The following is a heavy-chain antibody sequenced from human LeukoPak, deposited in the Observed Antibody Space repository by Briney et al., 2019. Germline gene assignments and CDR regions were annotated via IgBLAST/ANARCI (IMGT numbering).Heavy chain of an antibody. V-gene: IGHV1-2*02. J-gene: IGHJ4*02. Sequence: ASVKVSCKASGYTFTVYYMHWVRQAPGQGLEWMGWINPNSGGTNYAQKFQGRVTMTRDTSISTAYMELSRLRSDDTAVYYCARGSRGVMTLGFDYWGQGTLVTVSS. D-gene: IGHD3-10*01. CDR3: ARGSRGVMTLGFDY. CDR2: INPNSGGT. CDR1: GYTFTVYY.